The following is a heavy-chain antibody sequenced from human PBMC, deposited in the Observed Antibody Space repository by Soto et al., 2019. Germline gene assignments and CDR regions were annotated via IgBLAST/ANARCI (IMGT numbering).Heavy chain of an antibody. V-gene: IGHV3-48*01. CDR1: GFTFSSYS. Sequence: EVQLVESGGGLVQPGGSLRLSCAASGFTFSSYSMNWVRQAPGKGLEWVSYICSSSSTIYYADSVKGRFTIARDNAKNSLYLQMNSLRAEDTAVYYCAIFYGIAVAGTLDYWGQGTLVTVSS. D-gene: IGHD6-19*01. CDR2: ICSSSSTI. CDR3: AIFYGIAVAGTLDY. J-gene: IGHJ4*02.